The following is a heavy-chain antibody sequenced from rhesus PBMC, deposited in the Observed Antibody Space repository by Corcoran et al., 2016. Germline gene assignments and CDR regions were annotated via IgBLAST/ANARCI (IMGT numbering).Heavy chain of an antibody. Sequence: QVQLQESGPGLVKPSETLSLTCAVSGYSISSGYYGGWIRQPPGTGLDDIGYIRGSRRDSFDTPVRKVRVTISKDPSKYRFSLKLSSVTAADTAVYYCARRLATVTLSYFDYWGQGVLVTVSS. V-gene: IGHV4-99*01. CDR3: ARRLATVTLSYFDY. CDR2: IRGSRRDS. J-gene: IGHJ4*01. D-gene: IGHD5-36*02. CDR1: GYSISSGYY.